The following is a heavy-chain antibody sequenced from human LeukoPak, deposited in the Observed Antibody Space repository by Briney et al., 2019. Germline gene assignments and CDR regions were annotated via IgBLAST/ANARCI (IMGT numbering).Heavy chain of an antibody. Sequence: ASVKVSCKASGYSFTNYDINWVRQATGQGLEGMGWMNPKSGDTGYSQKFQGRVFITRDTSINTAYMELSSLGSDDTAVYYCASIPARYSSSWFGGASFDYWGQGTLVTVSS. CDR3: ASIPARYSSSWFGGASFDY. CDR1: GYSFTNYD. V-gene: IGHV1-8*03. D-gene: IGHD6-13*01. CDR2: MNPKSGDT. J-gene: IGHJ4*02.